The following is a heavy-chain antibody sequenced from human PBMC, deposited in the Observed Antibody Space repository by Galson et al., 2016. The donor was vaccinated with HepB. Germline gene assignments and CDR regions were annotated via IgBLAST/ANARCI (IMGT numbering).Heavy chain of an antibody. J-gene: IGHJ4*02. V-gene: IGHV3-73*01. CDR2: IRSNASNYAT. CDR1: GLTFSGSA. CDR3: TRTNCSTTTSCNGY. Sequence: SLRLSCADSGLTFSGSAMHWVRQASGKGLEWVGRIRSNASNYATAYAASVKGRFIISRDDSKNTAYLQMNSLITEDTAVYYCTRTNCSTTTSCNGYWGQGTLVTVS. D-gene: IGHD2-2*01.